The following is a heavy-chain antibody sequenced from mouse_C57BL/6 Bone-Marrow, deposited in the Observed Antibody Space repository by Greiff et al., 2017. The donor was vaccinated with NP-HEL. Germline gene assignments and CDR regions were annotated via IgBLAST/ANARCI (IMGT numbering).Heavy chain of an antibody. CDR1: GFSLSTSGMG. CDR2: IYWDDDK. J-gene: IGHJ3*01. D-gene: IGHD3-2*02. Sequence: QVTLKESGPGILQSSQTLSLTCSFSGFSLSTSGMGVSWIRQPSGKGLEWLAHIYWDDDKRYNPSLKSRLTISKDTSRNQVFLKITSVDTADTATYYCARQLRRAWFAYWGQGTLVTVSA. V-gene: IGHV8-12*01. CDR3: ARQLRRAWFAY.